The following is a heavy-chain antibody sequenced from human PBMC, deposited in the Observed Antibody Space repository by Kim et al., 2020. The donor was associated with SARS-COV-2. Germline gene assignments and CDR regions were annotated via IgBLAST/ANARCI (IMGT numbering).Heavy chain of an antibody. CDR3: ARDLKRGDYDFYGMDV. CDR1: GFTFSRYW. V-gene: IGHV3-74*01. Sequence: GGSLRLSCAASGFTFSRYWMHWVRQAPGKGLVWVSRINSDGSSTTYADSVKGRFTISRDNAKNMLYLQMSSLRAEDTAVYYCARDLKRGDYDFYGMDVWGHGTTVTVSS. J-gene: IGHJ6*02. D-gene: IGHD3-3*01. CDR2: INSDGSST.